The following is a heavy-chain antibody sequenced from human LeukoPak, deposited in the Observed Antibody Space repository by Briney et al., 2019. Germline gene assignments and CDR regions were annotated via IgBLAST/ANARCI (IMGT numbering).Heavy chain of an antibody. CDR3: ARFPYYYDSSGYYYYFDY. CDR2: IYYSGST. J-gene: IGHJ4*02. CDR1: GGSISSGGYY. Sequence: PSETLSLTCTVSGGSISSGGYYWSWIRQRPGKGLEWIGYIYYSGSTYYNPSLKSRVTISVDTSKNQFSLKLSSVTAADTAVYYCARFPYYYDSSGYYYYFDYWGQGTLVTVSS. D-gene: IGHD3-22*01. V-gene: IGHV4-31*03.